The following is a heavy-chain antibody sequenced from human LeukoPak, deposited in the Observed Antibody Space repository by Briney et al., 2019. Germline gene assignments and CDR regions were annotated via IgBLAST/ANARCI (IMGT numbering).Heavy chain of an antibody. CDR1: GYTFASYD. CDR2: ISAYNGNT. V-gene: IGHV1-18*01. Sequence: ASVKVSCKASGYTFASYDINWVRQATGQGLEWMGWISAYNGNTNYAQKLQGRVTMTTDTSTSTAYMELRSLRSDDTAVYYCAGDLVDTAMVPNLYYYYYYMDVWGKGTTVTVSS. CDR3: AGDLVDTAMVPNLYYYYYYMDV. D-gene: IGHD5-18*01. J-gene: IGHJ6*03.